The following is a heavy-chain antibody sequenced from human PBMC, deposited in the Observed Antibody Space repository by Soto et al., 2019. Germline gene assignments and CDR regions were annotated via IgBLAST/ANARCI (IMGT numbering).Heavy chain of an antibody. CDR1: GFTFSDYY. J-gene: IGHJ6*03. CDR3: ARVREIVVVPAALYYYYYYMDV. V-gene: IGHV3-11*01. CDR2: ISSSGSTL. Sequence: QVQLVESGGGLVKPGGSLRLSCAASGFTFSDYYMSWIRQAPGKGLEWVSYISSSGSTLYYADSVKGRFTISRENAKNSLYLQMNSLRAEDTAVYYCARVREIVVVPAALYYYYYYMDVWGKGTTVTVSS. D-gene: IGHD2-2*01.